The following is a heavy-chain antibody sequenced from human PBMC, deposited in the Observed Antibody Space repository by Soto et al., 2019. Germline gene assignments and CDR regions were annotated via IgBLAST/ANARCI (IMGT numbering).Heavy chain of an antibody. CDR2: IKSKTDGGTT. V-gene: IGHV3-15*02. J-gene: IGHJ5*02. Sequence: EVQLVESGGALVKPGGSLRLSCAASGFTFSNAWMSWVRQAPGKGLEWVGRIKSKTDGGTTDYAAAVEGRFTISREDSKNTVYLQMNSLRAEDTAVYYCAKDPYDYVWSIQYNWFDPWGQGTLVTVSS. CDR1: GFTFSNAW. D-gene: IGHD3-16*01. CDR3: AKDPYDYVWSIQYNWFDP.